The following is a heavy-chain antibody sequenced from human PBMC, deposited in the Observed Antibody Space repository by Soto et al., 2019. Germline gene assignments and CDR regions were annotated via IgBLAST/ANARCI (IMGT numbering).Heavy chain of an antibody. CDR3: AREAFRAGSTRWFDP. Sequence: GGSLRLSCAASGFTFSSYGMHWVRQAPGKGLEWVAVIWYDGSNKYYADSVKGRFTISRDNSKNTLYLQMNSLRAEDTAVYYCAREAFRAGSTRWFDPWGQGTLVTVSS. D-gene: IGHD1-1*01. J-gene: IGHJ5*02. CDR2: IWYDGSNK. CDR1: GFTFSSYG. V-gene: IGHV3-33*01.